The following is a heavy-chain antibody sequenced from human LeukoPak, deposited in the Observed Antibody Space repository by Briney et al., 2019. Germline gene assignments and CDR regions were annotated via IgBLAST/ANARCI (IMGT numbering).Heavy chain of an antibody. CDR3: ARGSRIWGHYYYYMDV. CDR2: INHSGST. D-gene: IGHD2/OR15-2a*01. V-gene: IGHV4-34*01. Sequence: SETLSLTCAVYGGSFSGYYWSWIRQPPGKGLEWIGEINHSGSTNYNPSLKSRVTISVDTSNNQFSLKLSSVTAADTAVYYCARGSRIWGHYYYYMDVWGKGTTVTVSS. CDR1: GGSFSGYY. J-gene: IGHJ6*03.